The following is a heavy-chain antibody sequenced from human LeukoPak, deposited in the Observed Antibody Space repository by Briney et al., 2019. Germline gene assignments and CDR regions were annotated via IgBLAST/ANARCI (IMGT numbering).Heavy chain of an antibody. Sequence: GGSLRLSCAASGFPFNAYWMTWVRQAPGKGLEWVANIRQDGDTKYYVDSVKGRFTISRDNAMNPLYLQMNSLRAEDTAIYYCARSLPYGTTWYGRSDFWGQGTLVTVSS. D-gene: IGHD6-13*01. V-gene: IGHV3-7*03. CDR1: GFPFNAYW. J-gene: IGHJ4*02. CDR3: ARSLPYGTTWYGRSDF. CDR2: IRQDGDTK.